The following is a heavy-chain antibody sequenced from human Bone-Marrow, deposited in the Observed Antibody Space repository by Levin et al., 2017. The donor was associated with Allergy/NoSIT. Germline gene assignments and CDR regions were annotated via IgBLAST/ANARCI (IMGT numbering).Heavy chain of an antibody. CDR3: ARVDATTSYYNYMDV. V-gene: IGHV3-23*01. CDR2: IIHSGYRT. CDR1: GFTFSGYA. Sequence: GESLKISCAASGFTFSGYAMSWDRQAPGKGLEWVSGIIHSGYRTYYADSVTGRFTISRDNSKNTLFLQMNSLRAEDTAVYYCARVDATTSYYNYMDVWGTGTTVTVSS. D-gene: IGHD2/OR15-2a*01. J-gene: IGHJ6*03.